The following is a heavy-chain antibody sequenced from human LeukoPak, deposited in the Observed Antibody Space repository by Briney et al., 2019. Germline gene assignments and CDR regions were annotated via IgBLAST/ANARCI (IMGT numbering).Heavy chain of an antibody. CDR3: ARDRAHYGSGSGTRKFDP. CDR2: IKEDGSEK. J-gene: IGHJ5*02. D-gene: IGHD3-10*01. V-gene: IGHV3-7*01. Sequence: GGSLRLSCAASGFIFSTYWMSRVRQAPGKGLEWVANIKEDGSEKYYVDSVKGRFTISRDNAKKSLYLQMNSLRVEDTAVYYCARDRAHYGSGSGTRKFDPWGQGTLVTVSS. CDR1: GFIFSTYW.